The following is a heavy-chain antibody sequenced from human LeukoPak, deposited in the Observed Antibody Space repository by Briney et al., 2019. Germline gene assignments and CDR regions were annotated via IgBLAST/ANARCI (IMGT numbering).Heavy chain of an antibody. CDR3: ARGIPRSYCTPTDCNPNWFDP. CDR2: INPNSGDT. CDR1: GYTFTGYY. J-gene: IGHJ5*02. V-gene: IGHV1-2*02. Sequence: ASVKVSCKASGYTFTGYYMHWVRQAPGQGLEWMGWINPNSGDTKYAQKFQGRVSMTRDTSISTADMEVSRLRSDDTAVYYCARGIPRSYCTPTDCNPNWFDPWGQGTPVTVSS. D-gene: IGHD2-8*01.